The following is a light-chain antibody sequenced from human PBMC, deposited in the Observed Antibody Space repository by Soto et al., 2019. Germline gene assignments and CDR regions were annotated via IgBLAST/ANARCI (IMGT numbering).Light chain of an antibody. CDR1: QSVSSN. CDR2: GAS. V-gene: IGKV3-15*01. Sequence: EIVMTQSPATLSVSPGERATLSCRASQSVSSNLARYQQKPGQAPRLLIYGASTRATGIPARFSVSGSGTEFTLTISSLQSEDFAVYYCQQYNNWPYTFGQGTKLEIK. CDR3: QQYNNWPYT. J-gene: IGKJ2*01.